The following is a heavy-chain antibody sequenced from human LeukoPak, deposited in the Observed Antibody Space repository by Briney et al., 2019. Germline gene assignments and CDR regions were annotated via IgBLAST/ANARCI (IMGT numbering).Heavy chain of an antibody. J-gene: IGHJ4*02. V-gene: IGHV1-18*01. D-gene: IGHD6-13*01. CDR3: ARDKPDRAAGHEDY. CDR1: GYTFTSYG. CDR2: ISSYNGNT. Sequence: ASVKVSCKASGYTFTSYGISWVRRAPGQGLEWMGWISSYNGNTHYAQKLQGRVTMTTDTSTSTAYMELRSLRSDDTAVYYCARDKPDRAAGHEDYWGQGTLVTVSS.